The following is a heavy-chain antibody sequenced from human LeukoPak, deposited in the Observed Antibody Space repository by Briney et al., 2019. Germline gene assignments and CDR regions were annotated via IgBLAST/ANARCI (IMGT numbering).Heavy chain of an antibody. CDR3: ARDQDYDTNNYSYYVGTGY. J-gene: IGHJ4*02. CDR1: GYNFINYG. V-gene: IGHV1-18*01. Sequence: ASVKVSCKASGYNFINYGITWVRQAPGQGLEWMGWISSYNGNTNYGQKFQGRVTMTTDTSTSTAYMELRILRSDDTAVYYCARDQDYDTNNYSYYVGTGYWGQGTLVTV. D-gene: IGHD3-22*01. CDR2: ISSYNGNT.